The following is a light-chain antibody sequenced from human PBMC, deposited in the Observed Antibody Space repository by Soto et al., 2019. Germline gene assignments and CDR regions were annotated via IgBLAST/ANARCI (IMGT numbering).Light chain of an antibody. CDR3: ISYTVSRSYV. J-gene: IGLJ1*01. CDR1: SSDIGAYDH. V-gene: IGLV2-14*01. CDR2: SVS. Sequence: QSVLTQPASVSGSPGQSITISCSGTSSDIGAYDHVAWYQQFTGKSPKLMIYSVSNRPSGVSNRFSGSKSGNTASLTISGLQDEEEPAHYCISYTVSRSYVFGSGTKVTV.